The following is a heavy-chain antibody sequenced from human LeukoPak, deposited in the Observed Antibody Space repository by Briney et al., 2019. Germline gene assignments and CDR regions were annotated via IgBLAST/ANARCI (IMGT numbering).Heavy chain of an antibody. CDR1: GGSISSGGYY. CDR3: ARVEDYGGNSGAFDI. D-gene: IGHD4-23*01. J-gene: IGHJ3*02. CDR2: IYYSGST. V-gene: IGHV4-31*03. Sequence: SQTLSLTCTVSGGSISSGGYYWRWIPQHPGKGREGIGYIYYSGSTYYNPSLKSRVTISVDTSKNQFSLKLSSVTAADTAVYYCARVEDYGGNSGAFDIWGQGTMVTVSS.